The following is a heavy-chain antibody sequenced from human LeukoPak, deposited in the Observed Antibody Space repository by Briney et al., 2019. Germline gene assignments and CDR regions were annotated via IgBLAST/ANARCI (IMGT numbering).Heavy chain of an antibody. CDR1: GFTFSTYA. Sequence: GGSLRLSCAASGFTFSTYAMNWVRQAPGKGLEWVSAISGSGSNTYYADSVKGRFTISRDNSENTLYLQMNSLRAEDTAVYYCAKDGDYYDSSAYLGWFDPWGQGTLVTVSS. J-gene: IGHJ5*02. V-gene: IGHV3-23*01. D-gene: IGHD3-22*01. CDR3: AKDGDYYDSSAYLGWFDP. CDR2: ISGSGSNT.